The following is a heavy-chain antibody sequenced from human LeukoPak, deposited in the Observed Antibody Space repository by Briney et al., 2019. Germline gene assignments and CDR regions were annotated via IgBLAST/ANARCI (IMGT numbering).Heavy chain of an antibody. V-gene: IGHV4-30-4*01. J-gene: IGHJ4*02. CDR3: AREPKYGSGSYYMFDY. CDR2: LYSSGST. D-gene: IGHD3-10*01. Sequence: SETLSLTCTVSGXSISSGDSYWSWIRQPPGQGLDWIRYLYSSGSTYYNPSLKTRVSISVDTSKNQFSLNLSSVTAADTAVYYCAREPKYGSGSYYMFDYWGQGTLVTVSS. CDR1: GXSISSGDSY.